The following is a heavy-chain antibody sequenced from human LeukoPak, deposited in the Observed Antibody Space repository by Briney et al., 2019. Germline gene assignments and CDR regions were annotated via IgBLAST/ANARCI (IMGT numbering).Heavy chain of an antibody. J-gene: IGHJ4*02. Sequence: AGGSLRLSCAASGFTFSSYSMNWVRQAPGKGLEWVSYISSSSSTIYYADSVKGRFTISRDNSKNSLYLQMNSLRSEDTAVYYCARGVRVVVPAAINQPFDYWGQGTLVTVSS. V-gene: IGHV3-48*04. CDR3: ARGVRVVVPAAINQPFDY. D-gene: IGHD2-2*02. CDR2: ISSSSSTI. CDR1: GFTFSSYS.